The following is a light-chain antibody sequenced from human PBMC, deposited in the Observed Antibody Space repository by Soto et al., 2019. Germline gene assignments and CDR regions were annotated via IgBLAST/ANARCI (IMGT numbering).Light chain of an antibody. V-gene: IGKV1-5*03. J-gene: IGKJ4*01. CDR2: TAS. CDR1: QSISSW. Sequence: DIQMTQSPSTLSASVGDRVTITCRASQSISSWLAWYQQKPGKAPKLLIYTASSLESGVPSRFRGRGSGTEFTLTISSLQPDDFATYYCQQYNSYPLTFGGGTTVDIK. CDR3: QQYNSYPLT.